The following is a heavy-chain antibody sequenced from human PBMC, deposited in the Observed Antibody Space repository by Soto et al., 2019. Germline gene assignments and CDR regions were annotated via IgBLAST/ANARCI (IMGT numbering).Heavy chain of an antibody. V-gene: IGHV1-69*02. CDR2: VIPILDIA. D-gene: IGHD1-26*01. Sequence: QVQLVQSGAEVKKPGSSVKVSCKASGGTFSSYIISWVRQAPGQGLEWMGRVIPILDIANYAQKFQGRVTIXXDKSTSTAYMELSSLRSEDTAVYYCARFPQTAIVGAAYFDYWGQGTLVTVSS. J-gene: IGHJ4*02. CDR3: ARFPQTAIVGAAYFDY. CDR1: GGTFSSYI.